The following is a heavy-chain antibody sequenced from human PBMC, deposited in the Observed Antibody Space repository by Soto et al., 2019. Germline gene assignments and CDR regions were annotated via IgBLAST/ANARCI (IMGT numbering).Heavy chain of an antibody. J-gene: IGHJ4*02. CDR3: ARDRGWSLFAY. CDR2: TDTDGRDT. V-gene: IGHV3-74*01. D-gene: IGHD6-19*01. CDR1: GFTFSTYW. Sequence: EVQLVESGGGLVQPGGSLRLSCAASGFTFSTYWMYWFRQVPGKGLVWVSRTDTDGRDTSYADSVKGRFTISRDNAKNTLYLQMNSLRAEDTAVYYCARDRGWSLFAYWGKGTLVTVSS.